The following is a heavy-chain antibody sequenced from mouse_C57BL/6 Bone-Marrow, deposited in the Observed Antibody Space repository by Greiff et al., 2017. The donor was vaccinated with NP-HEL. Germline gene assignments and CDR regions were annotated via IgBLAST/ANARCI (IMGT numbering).Heavy chain of an antibody. J-gene: IGHJ2*01. D-gene: IGHD1-1*01. CDR1: GFNIKDDY. Sequence: VQLQQSGAELVRPGASVKLSCTASGFNIKDDYMHWVKQRPEQGLEWIGWIDPENGDTEYASKFQGKATITADTSSNTAYLQLSSLTSEDTAVYYCTTDTTLVAGGDYWGQGTTLTVSS. V-gene: IGHV14-4*01. CDR3: TTDTTLVAGGDY. CDR2: IDPENGDT.